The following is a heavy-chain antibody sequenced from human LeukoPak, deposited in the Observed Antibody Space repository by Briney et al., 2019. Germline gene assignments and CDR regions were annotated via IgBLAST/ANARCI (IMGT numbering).Heavy chain of an antibody. J-gene: IGHJ6*03. Sequence: SVEVSCKASGGTFSSYAVSWVRQAPGQGLEWMGRIIHIFGTANYAQKFQGRVTITTDESTSTAYMELSSMRSEDTAVYYCARTPSGRRPEGRYYYYYYYMDVWGKGTTVTVSS. V-gene: IGHV1-69*05. CDR3: ARTPSGRRPEGRYYYYYYYMDV. CDR2: IIHIFGTA. D-gene: IGHD1-26*01. CDR1: GGTFSSYA.